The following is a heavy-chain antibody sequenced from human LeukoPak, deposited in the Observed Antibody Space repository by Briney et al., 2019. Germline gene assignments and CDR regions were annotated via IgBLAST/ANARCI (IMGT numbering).Heavy chain of an antibody. CDR2: INPSGGST. V-gene: IGHV1-46*01. J-gene: IGHJ3*02. Sequence: ASVKVSCKASGYTFTSYYMHWVRQAPGQGLEWMGIINPSGGSTSYAQKFQGRVTMTRDMSTSTVYMELSSLRSEDTAVYYCARGGEHIVVVTANNAFDIWGQGTMVTVSS. CDR3: ARGGEHIVVVTANNAFDI. CDR1: GYTFTSYY. D-gene: IGHD2-21*02.